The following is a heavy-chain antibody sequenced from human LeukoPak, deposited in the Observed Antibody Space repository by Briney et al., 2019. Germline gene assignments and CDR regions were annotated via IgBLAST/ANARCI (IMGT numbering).Heavy chain of an antibody. CDR2: ISGSGGST. V-gene: IGHV3-23*01. Sequence: PGRSLRLSCAASGFTFSSYAMSWVRQAPGKGLEWVSAISGSGGSTYYADSVKGRFTISRDNSKNTLYLQMNSLRAEDTAVYYCAKDTGTSLFPSDAFDIWGQGTMVTVSS. CDR1: GFTFSSYA. CDR3: AKDTGTSLFPSDAFDI. D-gene: IGHD2-2*01. J-gene: IGHJ3*02.